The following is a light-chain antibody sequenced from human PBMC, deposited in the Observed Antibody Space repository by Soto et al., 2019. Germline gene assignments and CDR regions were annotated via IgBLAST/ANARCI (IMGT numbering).Light chain of an antibody. V-gene: IGKV3-20*01. CDR3: QQYGSSPLT. CDR1: QSVSSN. Sequence: EILMKLAPATLSVSPGERATLSCGASQSVSSNLAWYQQKPGQTPKVLIYRASTRATGIPDRFSGSGSGTDFTLTISRLEAEDFAVYYCQQYGSSPLTFGGGTKVDIK. CDR2: RAS. J-gene: IGKJ4*01.